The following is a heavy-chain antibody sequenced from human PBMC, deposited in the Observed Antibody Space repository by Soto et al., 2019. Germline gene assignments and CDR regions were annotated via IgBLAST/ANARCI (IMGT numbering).Heavy chain of an antibody. CDR2: VNGDGSRT. D-gene: IGHD4-17*01. CDR3: ARVGYGDYHFDY. V-gene: IGHV3-74*01. Sequence: GGSLGLSCAASGFTFSSYWMHWVRQNPGKGLVWVSRVNGDGSRTSYADSVKGRFTISRDNAKNTLYLQMNSLRADDTAVYYCARVGYGDYHFDYWGQGALVTVSS. J-gene: IGHJ4*02. CDR1: GFTFSSYW.